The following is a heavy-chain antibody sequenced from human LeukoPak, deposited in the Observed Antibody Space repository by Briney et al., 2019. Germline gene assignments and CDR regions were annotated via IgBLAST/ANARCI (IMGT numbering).Heavy chain of an antibody. V-gene: IGHV3-64D*09. J-gene: IGHJ4*02. CDR1: GFTFSNYA. CDR3: VKERSGGFFDY. D-gene: IGHD1-26*01. CDR2: ISSSGGST. Sequence: PGGSLRLSCSASGFTFSNYAMHWVRQAPGKGLEYVSAISSSGGSTYYADLVKGRFTISRDNSKNTLYLRMSSLRPEDTAVYFCVKERSGGFFDYWGQGTLVTVSS.